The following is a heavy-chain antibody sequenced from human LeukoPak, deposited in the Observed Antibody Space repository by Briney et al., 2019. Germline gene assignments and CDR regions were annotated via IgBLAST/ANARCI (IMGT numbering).Heavy chain of an antibody. CDR1: GFTFSSYA. Sequence: GESLRLSCAASGFTFSSYAMSWVRKAPGKGLEWVSGISGTTATIHYADAVKGRFTISRDNSKNTLYLQMNSLRAEDTAVYYCAKRLGDPRAFDYWGQGTLVTVSS. CDR3: AKRLGDPRAFDY. V-gene: IGHV3-23*01. D-gene: IGHD2-21*02. CDR2: ISGTTATI. J-gene: IGHJ4*02.